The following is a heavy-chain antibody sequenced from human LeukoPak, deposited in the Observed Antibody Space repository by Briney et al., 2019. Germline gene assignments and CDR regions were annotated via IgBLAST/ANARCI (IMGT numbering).Heavy chain of an antibody. V-gene: IGHV3-21*01. J-gene: IGHJ4*02. CDR1: GFTFTTYW. CDR2: ISSSSSYI. D-gene: IGHD2-15*01. Sequence: GGSLRLSCAASGFTFTTYWMGWVRQAPGKGLEWVSSISSSSSYIYYADSVKGRFTISRDNAKNSLYLQMNSLRAEDTAVYYCARDSSSDFDYWGQGTLVTVSS. CDR3: ARDSSSDFDY.